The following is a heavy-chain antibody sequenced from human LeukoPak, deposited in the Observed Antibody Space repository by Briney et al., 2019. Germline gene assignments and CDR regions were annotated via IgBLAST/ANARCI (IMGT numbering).Heavy chain of an antibody. CDR2: IRGGGST. CDR1: GFTVSSSY. J-gene: IGHJ3*01. V-gene: IGHV3-53*01. Sequence: GGSLRPSCAASGFTVSSSYMTWVRQAPGKGLEWVSVIRGGGSTVYADSVKGRFTISRDNSKNTLYLQLNSLRAEDTAVYYCAREGSGRTAYNDGLDVWGQGTMVTVSS. CDR3: AREGSGRTAYNDGLDV. D-gene: IGHD3-10*01.